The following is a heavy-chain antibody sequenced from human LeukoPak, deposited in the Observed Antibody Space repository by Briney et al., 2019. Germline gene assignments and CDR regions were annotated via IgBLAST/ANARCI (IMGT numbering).Heavy chain of an antibody. V-gene: IGHV3-48*03. Sequence: PGGSLRLSCAVSGFTFSSYEMNWVRQAPGKGLEWVSYISSSGTTIYYADSVKGRFTISRDNAENSLYLQMNSLRVEDTAVYYCARVRSGLGMDVWGQGTTVTVPS. CDR1: GFTFSSYE. CDR2: ISSSGTTI. CDR3: ARVRSGLGMDV. J-gene: IGHJ6*02. D-gene: IGHD6-19*01.